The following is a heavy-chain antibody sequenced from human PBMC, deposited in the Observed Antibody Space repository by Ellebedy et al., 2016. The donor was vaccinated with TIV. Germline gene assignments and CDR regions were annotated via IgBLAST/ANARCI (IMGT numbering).Heavy chain of an antibody. J-gene: IGHJ4*02. V-gene: IGHV3-21*01. D-gene: IGHD5-12*01. CDR2: ISSSGSNI. Sequence: GESLKISCAASGFTFSSYSMNWVRQAPGKGLEWVSSISSSGSNIYYADSLKGRFTISRDNAKNSLYLQMSSLRAEDTAVYYCARDESEGSGSDPRGYWGQGTLVTVSS. CDR1: GFTFSSYS. CDR3: ARDESEGSGSDPRGY.